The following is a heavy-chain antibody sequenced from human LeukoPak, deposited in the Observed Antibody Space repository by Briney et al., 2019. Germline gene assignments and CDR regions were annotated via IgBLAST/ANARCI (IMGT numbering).Heavy chain of an antibody. CDR2: IYSGGST. V-gene: IGHV3-NL1*01. CDR3: ASRMGYYYYGMDV. Sequence: GGSLRLSCAASGFIFSSYGMHWVRQAPGKGLEWVSVIYSGGSTYYADSVKGRFTISRDNSKNTLYLQMNSLRAEDTAVYYCASRMGYYYYGMDVWGQGTTVTVSS. CDR1: GFIFSSYG. J-gene: IGHJ6*02. D-gene: IGHD2-8*01.